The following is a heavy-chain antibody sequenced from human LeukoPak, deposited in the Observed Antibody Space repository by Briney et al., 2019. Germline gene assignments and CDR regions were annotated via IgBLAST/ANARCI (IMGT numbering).Heavy chain of an antibody. CDR2: INPNSGGT. CDR1: GYTFTGYY. CDR3: ATSHSSSWPLDGMDV. V-gene: IGHV1-2*02. Sequence: ASVKGSCKASGYTFTGYYMHWVRQAPGQGLEWMGWINPNSGGTNYAQKFQGRVTMTRDTSISTAYMELSRLRSDDTAVYYCATSHSSSWPLDGMDVWGQGTTVTVSS. J-gene: IGHJ6*02. D-gene: IGHD6-13*01.